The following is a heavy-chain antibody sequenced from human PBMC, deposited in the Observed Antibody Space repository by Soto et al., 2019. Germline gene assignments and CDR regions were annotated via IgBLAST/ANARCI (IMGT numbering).Heavy chain of an antibody. CDR2: IYHSGST. CDR1: GGSISSSNW. CDR3: ARVPAIIGAAAGYFDY. V-gene: IGHV4-4*02. Sequence: SETLSLTCAVSGGSISSSNWWSWVRQPPGKGLEWIGEIYHSGSTNYNPSLKSRVTISVDKSKNQFSLKLSSVTAADTAVYYCARVPAIIGAAAGYFDYWGQGTLVTVS. D-gene: IGHD6-13*01. J-gene: IGHJ4*02.